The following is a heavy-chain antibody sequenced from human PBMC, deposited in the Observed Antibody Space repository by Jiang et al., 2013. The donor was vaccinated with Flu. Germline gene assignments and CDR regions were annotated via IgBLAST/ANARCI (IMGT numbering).Heavy chain of an antibody. D-gene: IGHD3-10*01. V-gene: IGHV1-24*01. Sequence: KKPGASVKVPCKVSGYTLTELSMHWVRQAPGKGLEWMGGFDPEDGETIYAQKFQGRVTMTEDTSTDTAYMELSSLRSEDTAVYYCATGAVGLLWKGSGFDYWGQGTLVTVSS. J-gene: IGHJ4*02. CDR2: FDPEDGET. CDR3: ATGAVGLLWKGSGFDY. CDR1: GYTLTELS.